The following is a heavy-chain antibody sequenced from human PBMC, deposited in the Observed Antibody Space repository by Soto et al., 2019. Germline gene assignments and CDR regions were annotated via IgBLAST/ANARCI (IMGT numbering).Heavy chain of an antibody. CDR3: AVLGVDNYYYYYMDV. D-gene: IGHD3-3*01. V-gene: IGHV3-33*01. Sequence: PGGSLRLSCAASGFTFSSYGMHWVRQAPGKGLEWVAVIWYDGSNKYYADSVKGRFTISRDNSKNTLYLQMNSLRAEDTAVYYCAVLGVDNYYYYYMDVWGKGTTVTVSS. CDR1: GFTFSSYG. J-gene: IGHJ6*03. CDR2: IWYDGSNK.